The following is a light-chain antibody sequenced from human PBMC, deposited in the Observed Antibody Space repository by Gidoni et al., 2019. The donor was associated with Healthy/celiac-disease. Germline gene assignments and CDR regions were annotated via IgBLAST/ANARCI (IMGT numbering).Light chain of an antibody. CDR2: DAS. Sequence: ESVLTPSPATLSLSPGERATLSCRASQSVSSYLAWYQQKPGQAPRLLIYDASNRATGIPARVSGSGSGTDFTLTISSLEPEDFAVYYCQQRSNWPPALTFGGGTKVEIK. CDR3: QQRSNWPPALT. J-gene: IGKJ4*01. CDR1: QSVSSY. V-gene: IGKV3-11*01.